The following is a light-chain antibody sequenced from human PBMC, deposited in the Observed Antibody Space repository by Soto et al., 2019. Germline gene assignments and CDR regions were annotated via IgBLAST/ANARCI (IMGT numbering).Light chain of an antibody. V-gene: IGKV1-5*01. CDR3: QQYYSYWT. J-gene: IGKJ1*01. CDR1: QSIVRW. CDR2: DAS. Sequence: DIQMNQSPSTLSASVGDTVTVTFRASQSIVRWLAWYQQKPGKAPKLLIFDASTLENGVPARFSGSRSGPEFSLTISSLQPDDFATYYCQQYYSYWTFGQGTKVDIK.